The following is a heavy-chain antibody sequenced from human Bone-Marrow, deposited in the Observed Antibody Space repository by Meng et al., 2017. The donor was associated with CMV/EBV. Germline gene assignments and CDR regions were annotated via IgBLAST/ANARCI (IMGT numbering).Heavy chain of an antibody. Sequence: GGSMRLACAASGFTFSSYSMNWVSQAPGKGLEWVSSISSSSSYIYYADSVKGRFTISRDNAKNSLYLQMNSLRAEDTAVYYCARDCSSTSCCIWGEGTMVTVSS. CDR1: GFTFSSYS. V-gene: IGHV3-21*01. CDR3: ARDCSSTSCCI. D-gene: IGHD2-2*01. J-gene: IGHJ3*02. CDR2: ISSSSSYI.